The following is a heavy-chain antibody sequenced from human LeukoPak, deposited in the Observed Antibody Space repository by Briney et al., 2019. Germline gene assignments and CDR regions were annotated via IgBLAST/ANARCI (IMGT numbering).Heavy chain of an antibody. J-gene: IGHJ4*02. CDR3: ARETEMATILFDY. V-gene: IGHV1-8*01. D-gene: IGHD5-24*01. Sequence: ASVKVSCKASGYIFTSYDINWVRQATGQGLEWMGWMNPNSGNTGYAQKFQGRVTMTRNTSISTAYMELSSLRSEDTAVYYCARETEMATILFDYWGQGTLVTVSS. CDR1: GYIFTSYD. CDR2: MNPNSGNT.